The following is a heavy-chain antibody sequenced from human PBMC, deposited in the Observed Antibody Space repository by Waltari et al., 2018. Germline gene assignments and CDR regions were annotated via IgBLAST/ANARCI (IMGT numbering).Heavy chain of an antibody. CDR3: ARTHKMDWYFDL. Sequence: QVTLKESGPALVKPTQTLTLTCSLSGFSLSTTGVRVSWIRQPPGKALEWLARIDWEDNKVYSTSLKTRLTSSKDTSKNQVVLTMTNMDPVDTGTYYCARTHKMDWYFDLWGRGTLVTVSS. CDR1: GFSLSTTGVR. CDR2: IDWEDNK. D-gene: IGHD2-8*01. V-gene: IGHV2-70*04. J-gene: IGHJ2*01.